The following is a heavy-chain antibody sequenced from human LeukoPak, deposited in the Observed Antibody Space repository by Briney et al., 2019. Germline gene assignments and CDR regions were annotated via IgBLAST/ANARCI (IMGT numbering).Heavy chain of an antibody. CDR3: LPYYDFWSGYYTSLGY. J-gene: IGHJ4*02. Sequence: GGSLRLSCAASGFTFSNAWMSWVRQAPGKGLEWVGRIKSKTDGGTTDYAAPVKGRFTISRDDSKNTLYLQMNSLKTEDTAVYYCLPYYDFWSGYYTSLGYWGQGTLVTVSS. D-gene: IGHD3-3*01. V-gene: IGHV3-15*01. CDR1: GFTFSNAW. CDR2: IKSKTDGGTT.